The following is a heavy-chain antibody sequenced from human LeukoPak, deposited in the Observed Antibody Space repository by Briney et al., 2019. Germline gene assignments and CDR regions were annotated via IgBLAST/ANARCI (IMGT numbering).Heavy chain of an antibody. Sequence: SETLSLTCAVYGGSFSGYYWSWIRQPPGKGLEWIGESNYSGSTNYNPSLKSRVTISVDTSKNQFSLKLSSVTAADTAVYYCARGLGTVVVIAATPNGMDVWGQGTTVTVSS. J-gene: IGHJ6*02. V-gene: IGHV4-34*01. CDR3: ARGLGTVVVIAATPNGMDV. CDR2: SNYSGST. CDR1: GGSFSGYY. D-gene: IGHD2-15*01.